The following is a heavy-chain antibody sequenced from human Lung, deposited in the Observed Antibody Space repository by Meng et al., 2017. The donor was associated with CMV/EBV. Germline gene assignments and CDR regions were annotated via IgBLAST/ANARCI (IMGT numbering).Heavy chain of an antibody. Sequence: GESXKISCAASGFTFSSYAMSWVRQAPGKGLEWVSAISGSGGSTYYADSVKGRFTISRDNSKNTLYLQMNSLRAEDTAVYYCAKGSCSSTSCYYDYWAQETXVTVSS. CDR2: ISGSGGST. D-gene: IGHD2-2*01. CDR1: GFTFSSYA. J-gene: IGHJ4*02. CDR3: AKGSCSSTSCYYDY. V-gene: IGHV3-23*01.